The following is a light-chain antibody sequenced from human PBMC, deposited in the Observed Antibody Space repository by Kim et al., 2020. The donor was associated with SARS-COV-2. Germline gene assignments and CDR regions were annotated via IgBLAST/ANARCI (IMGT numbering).Light chain of an antibody. CDR2: DAS. Sequence: EIVLTQGPATLSLSPGERATLSCRATQTIGTFLHWYQHKPGQAPRLLIYDASNRATGIPARFSGSGSGTDFTLTIGSLEPEDFAIYYCQQSSDWPLTFGGGTKVDIK. J-gene: IGKJ4*01. CDR3: QQSSDWPLT. CDR1: QTIGTF. V-gene: IGKV3-11*01.